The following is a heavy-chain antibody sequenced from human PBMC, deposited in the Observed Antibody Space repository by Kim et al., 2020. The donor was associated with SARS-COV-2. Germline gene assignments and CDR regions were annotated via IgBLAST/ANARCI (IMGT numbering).Heavy chain of an antibody. V-gene: IGHV1-2*06. J-gene: IGHJ3*02. CDR3: VCGYYRPTPPGTFDI. CDR2: INPNSGDT. Sequence: ASVKVSCKASGYTFTGYYMHWVRQAPGQGPEWMGRINPNSGDTNYAQKFQGRVTMTRDTSISTAYMELSSLRSDDTAVYYCVCGYYRPTPPGTFDIWGHGTMVTVSS. D-gene: IGHD3-3*01. CDR1: GYTFTGYY.